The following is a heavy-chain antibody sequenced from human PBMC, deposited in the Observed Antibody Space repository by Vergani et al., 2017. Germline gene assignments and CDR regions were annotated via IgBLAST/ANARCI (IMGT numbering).Heavy chain of an antibody. D-gene: IGHD3-3*01. Sequence: QVQLQESGPGLVKPSETLSLTCTVSGGSISSHYWSWIRQPPGKGLEWIGYIYYSGSTNYNPALKSRVTISVATSKNQFSLKLSSVTAADTAVYYCARDVVGPDYDLWSGLNWFDPWGQGTLVTVSS. CDR1: GGSISSHY. J-gene: IGHJ5*02. CDR2: IYYSGST. CDR3: ARDVVGPDYDLWSGLNWFDP. V-gene: IGHV4-59*11.